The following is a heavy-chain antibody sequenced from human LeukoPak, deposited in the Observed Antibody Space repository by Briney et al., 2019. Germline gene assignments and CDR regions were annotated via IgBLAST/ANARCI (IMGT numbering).Heavy chain of an antibody. CDR3: ARARSTSFNWFDP. D-gene: IGHD2-2*01. J-gene: IGHJ5*02. CDR1: GFTVSSNY. Sequence: GGSLRLSCAASGFTVSSNYMSWVRQAPGKGLEWVSVIYSGGSTYYADSVKGRFTISRDNSKNTLYLQMNSLRAEDTAVYYCARARSTSFNWFDPWGQGTLVTVSS. CDR2: IYSGGST. V-gene: IGHV3-53*01.